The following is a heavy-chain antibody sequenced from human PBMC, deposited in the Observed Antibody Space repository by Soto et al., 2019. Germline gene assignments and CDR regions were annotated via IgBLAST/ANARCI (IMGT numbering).Heavy chain of an antibody. CDR2: ISAYNGNT. D-gene: IGHD6-13*01. CDR1: GYTFTSYG. Sequence: ASVKVSCKASGYTFTSYGISWVRQAPGQGLEWMGWISAYNGNTNYAQKLQGRVTMTTDTSTSTAYMELRSLRSDDTAVYYCASVRDSSSRPGYYGMGVWGKGTRVTVSS. J-gene: IGHJ6*04. CDR3: ASVRDSSSRPGYYGMGV. V-gene: IGHV1-18*01.